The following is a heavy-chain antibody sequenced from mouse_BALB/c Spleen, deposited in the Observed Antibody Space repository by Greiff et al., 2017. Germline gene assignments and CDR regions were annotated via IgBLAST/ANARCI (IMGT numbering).Heavy chain of an antibody. CDR2: IWAGGST. D-gene: IGHD1-1*01. CDR1: GFSLTSYG. J-gene: IGHJ4*01. V-gene: IGHV2-9*02. Sequence: VHLVESGPGLVAPSQSLSITCTVSGFSLTSYGVHWVRQPPGKGLEWLGVIWAGGSTNYNSALMSRLSISKDNSKSQVFLKMNSLQTDDTAMYYCARGHYYGSSYYAMDYWGQGTSVTVSS. CDR3: ARGHYYGSSYYAMDY.